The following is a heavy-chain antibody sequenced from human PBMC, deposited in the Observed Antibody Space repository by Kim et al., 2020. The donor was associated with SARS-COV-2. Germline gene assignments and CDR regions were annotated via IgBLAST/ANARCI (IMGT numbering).Heavy chain of an antibody. V-gene: IGHV1-2*06. CDR3: AREVAVSGEELDH. CDR2: VNPNTGAT. CDR1: GYTFTGHY. D-gene: IGHD6-19*01. Sequence: ASVKVSCKTSGYTFTGHYTHWVRQAPGQGLEWMGRVNPNTGATTYAQRFEGRVTMTRDTSISTAYMELSNLRSDDTAVYYCAREVAVSGEELDHWGQGALVTVSS. J-gene: IGHJ4*02.